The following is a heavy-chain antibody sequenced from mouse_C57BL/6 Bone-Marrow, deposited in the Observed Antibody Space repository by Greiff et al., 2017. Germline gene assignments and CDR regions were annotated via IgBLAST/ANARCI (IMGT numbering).Heavy chain of an antibody. V-gene: IGHV1-53*01. Sequence: QVQLQQPGTELVKPGASVKLSCKASGYTFTSYWMHWVKQRPGQGLEWIGNINPSNGGTNYNEKFKSKATLTVDKSSSTAYMPLSGLTSGDSAVYYCARSGVLRRWYFDVWGTGTTVTVSS. J-gene: IGHJ1*03. CDR3: ARSGVLRRWYFDV. CDR1: GYTFTSYW. CDR2: INPSNGGT. D-gene: IGHD1-2*01.